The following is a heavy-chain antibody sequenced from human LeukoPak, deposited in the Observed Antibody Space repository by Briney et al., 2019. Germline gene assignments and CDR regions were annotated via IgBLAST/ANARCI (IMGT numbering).Heavy chain of an antibody. CDR2: ISYDGSNK. CDR3: ARDLGAYSYGSFSYGMDV. V-gene: IGHV3-30*04. CDR1: GFTFSSYA. J-gene: IGHJ6*02. D-gene: IGHD5-18*01. Sequence: GGSLRLSCAASGFTFSSYAMHWVRQAPGKGLEWVAVISYDGSNKYYADSVKGRFTISRDNSKNTLYLQMNSLRAEDTAVYYCARDLGAYSYGSFSYGMDVWGQGPTVTVSS.